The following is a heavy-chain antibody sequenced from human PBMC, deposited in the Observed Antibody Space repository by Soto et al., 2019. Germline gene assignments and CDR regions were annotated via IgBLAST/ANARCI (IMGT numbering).Heavy chain of an antibody. Sequence: KPSETLSLTCAVSGGSISSGGYSWSWIRQPPGKGLEWIGYIYHSGSTYYNPSLKSRVTISVERSKNQFSLNLSSVNAADTAVYYCAREPAFDIWGQGTMVTVSS. CDR2: IYHSGST. CDR1: GGSISSGGYS. CDR3: AREPAFDI. V-gene: IGHV4-30-2*01. J-gene: IGHJ3*02.